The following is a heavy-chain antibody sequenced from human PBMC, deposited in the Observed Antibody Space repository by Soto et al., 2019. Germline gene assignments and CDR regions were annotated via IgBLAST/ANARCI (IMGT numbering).Heavy chain of an antibody. CDR1: GFTFSSYG. V-gene: IGHV3-30*18. D-gene: IGHD3-10*01. CDR3: AKGGRMVRGDYFDY. J-gene: IGHJ4*02. Sequence: QVPLVESGGGVVQPGRSLRLSCAASGFTFSSYGMHWVRQAPGKGLEWVAVISYDGSNKYYADSVKGRFTISRDNSKNTLYLQMNSLRAEDTAVYYCAKGGRMVRGDYFDYWGQGTLVTVSS. CDR2: ISYDGSNK.